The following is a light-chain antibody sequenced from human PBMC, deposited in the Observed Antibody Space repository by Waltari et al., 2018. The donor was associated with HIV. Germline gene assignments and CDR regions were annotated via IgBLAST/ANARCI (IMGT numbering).Light chain of an antibody. CDR2: WAS. V-gene: IGKV4-1*01. CDR1: QSVLKTSTSRNY. J-gene: IGKJ4*01. CDR3: QQYLSTPLT. Sequence: VMTQSPDSLAVSLGERATIHCKSSQSVLKTSTSRNYLAWYQQKPRQPPTLLIYWASTRESGVPARFSGSGSGTDFTLTISSLQAEDVAVYYCQQYLSTPLTFGGGTNVEIK.